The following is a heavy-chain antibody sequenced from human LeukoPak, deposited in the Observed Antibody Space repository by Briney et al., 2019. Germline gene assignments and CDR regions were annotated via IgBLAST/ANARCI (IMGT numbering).Heavy chain of an antibody. Sequence: ASVKVPCKASGYTFTSYGISWVRQAPGQGLEWMGWISAYNCNTNYAQKLQGRVTMTTDTSTSTAYMELRSLRSDDTAVYYCARSTSYYDFWSGYYSSQYNWFDPWGQGTLVTVSS. CDR1: GYTFTSYG. CDR3: ARSTSYYDFWSGYYSSQYNWFDP. V-gene: IGHV1-18*01. D-gene: IGHD3-3*01. CDR2: ISAYNCNT. J-gene: IGHJ5*02.